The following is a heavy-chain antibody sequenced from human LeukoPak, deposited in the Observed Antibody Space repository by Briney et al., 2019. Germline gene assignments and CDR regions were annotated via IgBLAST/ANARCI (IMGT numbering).Heavy chain of an antibody. CDR2: INPNSGGT. D-gene: IGHD2-2*01. CDR3: AREDQLLAPYY. CDR1: GYTFTGYY. Sequence: SVKVSCKASGYTFTGYYMHWVRPAPGQGLEWMGRINPNSGGTNYAQKFQGRVTMTRDTSISTAYMELSRLRSEDTAVYYCAREDQLLAPYYWGQGTLVTASS. V-gene: IGHV1-2*06. J-gene: IGHJ4*02.